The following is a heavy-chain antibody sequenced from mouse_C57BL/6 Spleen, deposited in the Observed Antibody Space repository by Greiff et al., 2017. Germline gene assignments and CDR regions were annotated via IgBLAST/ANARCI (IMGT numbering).Heavy chain of an antibody. CDR2: IDPANGDT. Sequence: VQLQQSGAELVRPGASVKLSCTASGFNIKDDYMHWVKQRPEQGLEWIGWIDPANGDTEYASKFQGKATITADTSSNTAYLQLSSLTSEDTAVYYCTTVTGTRFAYWGQGTLVTVSA. V-gene: IGHV14-4*01. CDR3: TTVTGTRFAY. CDR1: GFNIKDDY. D-gene: IGHD4-1*01. J-gene: IGHJ3*01.